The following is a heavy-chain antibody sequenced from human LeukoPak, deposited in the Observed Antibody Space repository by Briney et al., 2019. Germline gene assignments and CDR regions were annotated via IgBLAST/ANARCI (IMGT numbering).Heavy chain of an antibody. CDR1: GFTFSSYA. J-gene: IGHJ4*02. CDR3: AKHDGYMIVVVITDFDY. V-gene: IGHV3-23*01. D-gene: IGHD3-22*01. Sequence: PGGSLRLSCAASGFTFSSYAMSWVRQAPGKGLEWVSAISGSGGSTYYADSVKGRFTISRDNSKNTLYLQMNSLRAEDTAVYHCAKHDGYMIVVVITDFDYWGQGTLVTVSS. CDR2: ISGSGGST.